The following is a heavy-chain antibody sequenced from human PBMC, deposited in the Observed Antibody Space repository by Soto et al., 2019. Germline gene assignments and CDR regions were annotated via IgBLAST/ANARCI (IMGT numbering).Heavy chain of an antibody. CDR2: ISGYNGHT. Sequence: ASVKVSCKASGYTFTTYGRSWGRQAPGQGLEWMGWISGYNGHTKYAQKFQGRVTMTTDTSTSTVYMDLRSLRSDDTAVYYCAREGEMPYYYYGLDVWGQGTTVTVSS. D-gene: IGHD3-16*01. CDR1: GYTFTTYG. J-gene: IGHJ6*02. V-gene: IGHV1-18*01. CDR3: AREGEMPYYYYGLDV.